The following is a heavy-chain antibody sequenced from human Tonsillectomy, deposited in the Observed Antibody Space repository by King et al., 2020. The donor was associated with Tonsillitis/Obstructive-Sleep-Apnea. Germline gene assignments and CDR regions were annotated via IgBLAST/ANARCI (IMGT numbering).Heavy chain of an antibody. CDR2: IDYSGST. Sequence: QLQESGPGLVKPSETLSLTCTVSGGSISSYYWSWIRQPPGKGLEWIGYIDYSGSTNYNPSLKSRVTISVDTSKNQFSLKLSSVTAADTAVYYCARLGGSSGWYDYWGQGTLVTVSS. V-gene: IGHV4-59*08. J-gene: IGHJ4*02. CDR1: GGSISSYY. D-gene: IGHD6-19*01. CDR3: ARLGGSSGWYDY.